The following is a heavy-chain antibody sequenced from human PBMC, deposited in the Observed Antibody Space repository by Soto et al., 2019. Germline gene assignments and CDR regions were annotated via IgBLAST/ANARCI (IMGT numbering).Heavy chain of an antibody. D-gene: IGHD1-20*01. CDR1: GFTFATYA. V-gene: IGHV3-23*01. CDR3: ARSKYNWNYWDY. Sequence: EVQLLESGGGLVQPGGSLRLSCAASGFTFATYAMSWVRQAPGKGLEWVSAISGSGGSTYYADSVKGRFTISRDNSKNTLYLQMNSLRAEDTAVYYCARSKYNWNYWDYWGQGTLVTVPS. CDR2: ISGSGGST. J-gene: IGHJ4*02.